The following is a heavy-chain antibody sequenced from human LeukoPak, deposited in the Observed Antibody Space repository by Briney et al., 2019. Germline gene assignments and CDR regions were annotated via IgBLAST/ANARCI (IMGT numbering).Heavy chain of an antibody. CDR3: ARVRDNWNDVGFDP. CDR2: IYYSGST. J-gene: IGHJ5*02. Sequence: SETLSLTCTVSGGSISSYYWSWIRQPPGKGLEWIGYIYYSGSTNYNPSLKSRVTISVDTSKNQFSLKLSSVTAADTAVYYCARVRDNWNDVGFDPWGQGTLVTVSS. CDR1: GGSISSYY. D-gene: IGHD1-20*01. V-gene: IGHV4-59*12.